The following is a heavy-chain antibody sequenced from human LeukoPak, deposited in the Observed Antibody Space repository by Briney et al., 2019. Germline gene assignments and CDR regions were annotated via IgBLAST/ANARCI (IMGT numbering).Heavy chain of an antibody. J-gene: IGHJ3*02. V-gene: IGHV3-48*02. CDR2: ISRSSSTI. CDR3: ARDQFYAFDI. CDR1: GFTFSSYY. Sequence: GGSLRLSCAGSGFTFSSYYMIWVRQAPGKGLEWVSYISRSSSTIYYADSVKGRFTISRDNAKNSLYLQMNSLRDEDTAVYYCARDQFYAFDIWGQGTMVTVSS.